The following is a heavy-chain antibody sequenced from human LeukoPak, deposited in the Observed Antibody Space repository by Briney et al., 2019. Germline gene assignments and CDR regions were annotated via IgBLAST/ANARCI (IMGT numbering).Heavy chain of an antibody. V-gene: IGHV3-30*18. J-gene: IGHJ6*02. CDR1: DFSFSNYG. Sequence: GGSLRLSCAASDFSFSNYGMHWVRQAPGKGLEWVAAILYDGNNKHYAESVKGRFTISRDNSNNMLYLQMNSLRPEDTAVYYCAKDRLFGSGLNGPHYYYGMDVWGQGTTVTVSS. D-gene: IGHD1-26*01. CDR3: AKDRLFGSGLNGPHYYYGMDV. CDR2: ILYDGNNK.